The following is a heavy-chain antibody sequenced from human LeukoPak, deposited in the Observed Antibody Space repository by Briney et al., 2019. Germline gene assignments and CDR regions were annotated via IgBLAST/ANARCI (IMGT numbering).Heavy chain of an antibody. CDR2: ISYDGSNK. CDR3: AKDRPDIVVVPAAKKGYSYGPFDY. D-gene: IGHD2-2*01. CDR1: GFTFSRYG. V-gene: IGHV3-30*18. Sequence: GGSLRLSCAASGFTFSRYGMHWVRQAPGKGLEWVAVISYDGSNKYYADSVKGRFTISRDNSKNTLYLQMNSLRAEDTAVYYCAKDRPDIVVVPAAKKGYSYGPFDYWGQGTLVTVSS. J-gene: IGHJ4*02.